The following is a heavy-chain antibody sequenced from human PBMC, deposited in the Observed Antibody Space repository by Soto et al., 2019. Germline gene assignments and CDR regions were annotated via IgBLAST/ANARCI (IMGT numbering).Heavy chain of an antibody. D-gene: IGHD1-26*01. J-gene: IGHJ4*02. CDR2: IIPIFGTA. CDR1: GGTFSSYA. V-gene: IGHV1-69*12. Sequence: QVQLVQSGAEVKKPGSSVKVSCKASGGTFSSYAISWVRQAPGQGLEWMGGIIPIFGTANYAQKFQGRVTITAGESRSTAYLELSRLRFEDTAVYCGAVAGWELLGGGGYWGQGTLVTVSS. CDR3: AVAGWELLGGGGY.